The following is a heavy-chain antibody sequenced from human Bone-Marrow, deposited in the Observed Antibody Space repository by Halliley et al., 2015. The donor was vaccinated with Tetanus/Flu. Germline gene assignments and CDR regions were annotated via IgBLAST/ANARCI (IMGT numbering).Heavy chain of an antibody. V-gene: IGHV4-59*11. CDR1: GGYISSHY. Sequence: TLSLTCTVSGGYISSHYWSWIRQSPAKGLEWIGYVTFGGTTNYNPSLKARVTISVDRSMNQFSLRLTSVTAADSAVYFCARAAGSKGGGGYVYTFDIWGHGTLVTASS. J-gene: IGHJ3*02. CDR2: VTFGGTT. CDR3: ARAAGSKGGGGYVYTFDI. D-gene: IGHD3-22*01.